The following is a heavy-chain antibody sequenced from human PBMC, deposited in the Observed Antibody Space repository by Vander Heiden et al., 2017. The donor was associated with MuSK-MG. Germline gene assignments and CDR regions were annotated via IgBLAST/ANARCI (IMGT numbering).Heavy chain of an antibody. CDR2: INPNSGGT. D-gene: IGHD2-2*01. CDR3: ARDARYCSSTSCPRWVDP. Sequence: QVQLVQSGAELKKSGASVKVSCTASGYTFTGYYTHSGRQAPGQGLEWMGWINPNSGGTNYAQKFQGRVTMTRDTSISTAYMELSRLRSDDTAVYYCARDARYCSSTSCPRWVDPWGQGTLVTVSS. V-gene: IGHV1-2*02. J-gene: IGHJ5*02. CDR1: GYTFTGYY.